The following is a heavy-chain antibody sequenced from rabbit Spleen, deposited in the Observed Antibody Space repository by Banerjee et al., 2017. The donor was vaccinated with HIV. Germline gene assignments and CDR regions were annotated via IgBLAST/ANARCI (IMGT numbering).Heavy chain of an antibody. CDR1: GFSFSSSYY. Sequence: QSLEESGGDLVKPGASLTLTCTASGFSFSSSYYMCWVRQAPGKGLECIACIYAGSSGSTYCANWAKGRFTISRTSSTTVTLEMTSLTAADTATYFCARGSAAMTMVITGYYLNLWGPGTLVTVS. CDR2: IYAGSSGST. CDR3: ARGSAAMTMVITGYYLNL. D-gene: IGHD2-1*01. J-gene: IGHJ4*01. V-gene: IGHV1S40*01.